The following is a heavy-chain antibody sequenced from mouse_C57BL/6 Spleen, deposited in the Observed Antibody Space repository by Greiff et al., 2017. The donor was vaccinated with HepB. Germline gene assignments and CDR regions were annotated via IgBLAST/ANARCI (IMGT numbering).Heavy chain of an antibody. CDR2: IDPSDSET. J-gene: IGHJ2*01. Sequence: QVHVKQPGAELVRPGSSGKLSCKASGYTFTSYWMHWVKQRPIQVLEWIGNIDPSDSETHYNQKFKDKAKLTVDKSSSTAYMQLSSLTSEDSAVYYCARQAVDGSSPFDYWGQGTTLTVSS. V-gene: IGHV1-52*01. CDR3: ARQAVDGSSPFDY. D-gene: IGHD1-1*01. CDR1: GYTFTSYW.